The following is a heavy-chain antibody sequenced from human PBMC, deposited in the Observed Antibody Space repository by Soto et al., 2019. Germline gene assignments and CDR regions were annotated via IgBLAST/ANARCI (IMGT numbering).Heavy chain of an antibody. V-gene: IGHV4-39*01. J-gene: IGHJ4*02. CDR2: IYYSGST. CDR1: GGSISSSSYY. CDR3: ARQTDSSGYYSPFDY. Sequence: SETLSLTCTVSGGSISSSSYYWGWIRQPPGKGLVWIGSIYYSGSTYYNQSLKSRVTISVDTSKKQISLKLSSVTAADTAVYYCARQTDSSGYYSPFDYWGQGTLVTVSS. D-gene: IGHD3-22*01.